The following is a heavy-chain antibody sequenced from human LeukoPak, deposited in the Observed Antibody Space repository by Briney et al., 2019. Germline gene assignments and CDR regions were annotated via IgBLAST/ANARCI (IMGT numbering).Heavy chain of an antibody. J-gene: IGHJ4*02. CDR1: GGTFSSYA. D-gene: IGHD6-19*01. CDR3: ARDRSSGWYSDY. CDR2: IIPIFGTA. Sequence: SVKVSCNASGGTFSSYAISWVRQAPGQGLEWMGRIIPIFGTANYAQQFQGRVTITTDESTSTAYLELSSLRSDDTAVYYCARDRSSGWYSDYWGQGTLVTVSS. V-gene: IGHV1-69*05.